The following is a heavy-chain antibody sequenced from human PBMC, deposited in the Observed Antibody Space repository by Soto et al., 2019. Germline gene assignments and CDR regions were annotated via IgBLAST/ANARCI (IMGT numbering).Heavy chain of an antibody. V-gene: IGHV4-61*01. Sequence: PSETLSLTCTVSGGSVSSGSYYWSWIRQPPGKGLEWIGYIYYSGSTNYNPSLKSRVTISVDTSKNQFSLKLSSVTAADTAVYYCARATLDYYDSSDLRYFDYWGQGTMVTVSS. J-gene: IGHJ4*02. CDR2: IYYSGST. CDR1: GGSVSSGSYY. D-gene: IGHD3-22*01. CDR3: ARATLDYYDSSDLRYFDY.